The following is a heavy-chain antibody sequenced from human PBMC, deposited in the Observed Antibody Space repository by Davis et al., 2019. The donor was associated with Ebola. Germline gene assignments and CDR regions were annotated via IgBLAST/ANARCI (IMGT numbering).Heavy chain of an antibody. CDR1: GFTFSSYW. J-gene: IGHJ6*02. CDR3: ARDLVRYYDFWSGYYPSPYYYYGMDV. D-gene: IGHD3-3*01. CDR2: IKQDGSEK. Sequence: PGGSLRLSCAASGFTFSSYWMSWVRQAPGKGLEWVANIKQDGSEKYYVDSVKGRFTISRDNAKNSLYLQMNSLRAEDTAVYYCARDLVRYYDFWSGYYPSPYYYYGMDVWGQGTTVTVSS. V-gene: IGHV3-7*01.